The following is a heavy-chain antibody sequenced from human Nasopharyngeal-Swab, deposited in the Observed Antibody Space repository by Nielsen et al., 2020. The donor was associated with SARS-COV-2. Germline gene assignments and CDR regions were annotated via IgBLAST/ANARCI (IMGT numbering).Heavy chain of an antibody. D-gene: IGHD3/OR15-3a*01. CDR1: GYSFTSYW. CDR2: IYPGDSDT. Sequence: GESLKISCKGSGYSFTSYWIGWVRQMPGKGLEWMGIIYPGDSDTRYSPSFQGQVTISADKSISTAYLQSSSLKASHTSMYYCARHNYLHDFFSSLRSSSSCIDVWGQGTTVTVSS. V-gene: IGHV5-51*01. J-gene: IGHJ6*02. CDR3: ARHNYLHDFFSSLRSSSSCIDV.